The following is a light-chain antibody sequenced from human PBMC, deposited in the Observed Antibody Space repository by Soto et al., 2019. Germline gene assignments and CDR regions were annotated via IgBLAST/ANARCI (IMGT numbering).Light chain of an antibody. CDR3: QQRSNWHRT. V-gene: IGKV3-11*01. J-gene: IGKJ3*01. Sequence: EIVLTQSPATLSLSPGERATLSCRASQSVSSYLAWYQQKPGQAPRLLIYDASNRATGIPARFSGSGSGTEFTLTISSLEPEDFAVYYCQQRSNWHRTFGPGTKVDIK. CDR2: DAS. CDR1: QSVSSY.